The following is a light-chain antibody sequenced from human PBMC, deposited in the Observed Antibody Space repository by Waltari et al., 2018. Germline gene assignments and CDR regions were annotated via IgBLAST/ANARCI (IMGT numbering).Light chain of an antibody. J-gene: IGKJ4*01. CDR3: QQRTSWPLT. CDR2: EAS. Sequence: EIVLTQSPATLSLSLGERATLSCRTSQSISSNLGWYQQKPGQAPRLLIHEASKRATGIPARFLGSGSGTDFTLTISSLEAEDFAVYYCQQRTSWPLTFGGGTRVEVK. CDR1: QSISSN. V-gene: IGKV3-11*01.